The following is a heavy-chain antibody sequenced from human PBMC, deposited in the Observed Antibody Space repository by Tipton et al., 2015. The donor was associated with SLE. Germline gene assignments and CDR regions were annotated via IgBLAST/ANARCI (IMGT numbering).Heavy chain of an antibody. D-gene: IGHD4-17*01. J-gene: IGHJ4*02. CDR2: ISGSGSGGNT. CDR1: GFTFSSYA. CDR3: ASGDDDYGDGGFDY. V-gene: IGHV3-23*01. Sequence: SLRLSCAASGFTFSSYAMSWVRQAPGKGLEWVSTISGSGSGGNTFYADSVKGRFTISRDNSKNTLYLQINSLRAEDTAVYYCASGDDDYGDGGFDYWGQGTLVTVSS.